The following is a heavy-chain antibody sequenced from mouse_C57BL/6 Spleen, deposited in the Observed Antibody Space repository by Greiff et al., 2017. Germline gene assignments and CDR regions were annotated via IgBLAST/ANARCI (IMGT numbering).Heavy chain of an antibody. J-gene: IGHJ4*01. CDR1: GYAFSSSW. V-gene: IGHV1-82*01. CDR2: IYPGDGDT. D-gene: IGHD2-1*01. CDR3: ARNGNLYYYAMGY. Sequence: VQVVASGPELVKPGASVKISCKASGYAFSSSWMNWVKQRPGKGLEWIGRIYPGDGDTNYNGKFKGKATLTADKSSSTAYMQLSSLTSEDSAVYFCARNGNLYYYAMGYWGQGTSVTVSS.